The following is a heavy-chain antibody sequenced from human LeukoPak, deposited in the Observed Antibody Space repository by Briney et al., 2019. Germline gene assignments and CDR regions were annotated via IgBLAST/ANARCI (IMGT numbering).Heavy chain of an antibody. D-gene: IGHD1-26*01. CDR3: ASPPLFSGSSNY. CDR1: GFTFSSYS. V-gene: IGHV3-21*01. Sequence: GGSLRLSCAASGFTFSSYSMNWVRQAPGKGLEWVSSISSSSSYIYYADSVKGRFTISRDNSKNTLYLQMNSLRAEDTAVYYCASPPLFSGSSNYWGQGTLVTVSS. J-gene: IGHJ4*02. CDR2: ISSSSSYI.